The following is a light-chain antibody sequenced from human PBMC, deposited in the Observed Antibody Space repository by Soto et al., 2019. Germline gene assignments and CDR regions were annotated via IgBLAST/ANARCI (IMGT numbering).Light chain of an antibody. CDR3: QSYDSSLSGYV. Sequence: QSVLTQPPSVSGAPGQRVTISCTGSSSNIGAGYVVHWYQQLPGTAPKLLIYGNINRPSGVPDRFSGSKSDTSASLAITGLQAEDEADYYCQSYDSSLSGYVFETGTKVTVL. CDR2: GNI. V-gene: IGLV1-40*01. J-gene: IGLJ1*01. CDR1: SSNIGAGYV.